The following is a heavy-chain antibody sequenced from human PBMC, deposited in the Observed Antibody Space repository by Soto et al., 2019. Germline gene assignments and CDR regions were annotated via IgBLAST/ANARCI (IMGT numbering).Heavy chain of an antibody. CDR1: IRPVG. CDR3: AHRGDKNGNWDQGYLDN. V-gene: IGHV2-5*02. CDR2: IYWDDDK. Sequence: IRPVGVAWIRQPPGKALEWLAVIYWDDDKRYSPSLKSRLTIAKDTSKNQVVLTMAYMDPVDTSTYVCAHRGDKNGNWDQGYLDNCGKGILVTVSS. J-gene: IGHJ4*02. D-gene: IGHD1-1*01.